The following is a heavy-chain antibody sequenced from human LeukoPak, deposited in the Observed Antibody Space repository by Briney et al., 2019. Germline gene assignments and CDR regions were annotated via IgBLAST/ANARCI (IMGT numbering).Heavy chain of an antibody. J-gene: IGHJ6*02. CDR3: ARPHSSYCSSTSCYVSGGMDV. D-gene: IGHD2-2*01. CDR2: MNPNSGNT. Sequence: ASVKLSCKASGYTFTSYDINWVRQATGQGLEWMGWMNPNSGNTGYAQKFQGRVTMTRNTSISTAYMELSSLRSEDTAVYYCARPHSSYCSSTSCYVSGGMDVWGQGTTVTVSS. CDR1: GYTFTSYD. V-gene: IGHV1-8*01.